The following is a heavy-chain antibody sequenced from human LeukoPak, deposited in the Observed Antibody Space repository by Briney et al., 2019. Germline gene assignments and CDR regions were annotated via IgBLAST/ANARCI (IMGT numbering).Heavy chain of an antibody. CDR3: ARFLFFRTVDVTPADY. J-gene: IGHJ4*02. D-gene: IGHD4-23*01. CDR2: ISAYNGNT. V-gene: IGHV1-18*01. CDR1: GYTFTSYG. Sequence: ASVKVSCKASGYTFTSYGISWVRQAPGQGLEWMGWISAYNGNTNYAQKLQGRVTMTTDTSTSTAYMELRSLRSDDTAVYYCARFLFFRTVDVTPADYWGQGTLVTVSS.